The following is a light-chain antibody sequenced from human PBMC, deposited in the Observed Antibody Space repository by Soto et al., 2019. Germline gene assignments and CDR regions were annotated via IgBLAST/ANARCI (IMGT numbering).Light chain of an antibody. Sequence: EIVLTQSPATLSVSPGERVTLSCRASQSVDINLAWYQQKPGQAPRLLIYGASTRATDMSGTFSGRGSGTEFTLTISNVRPEDFAVYYCQQYRSWPRTFGQGTKVGIK. CDR3: QQYRSWPRT. J-gene: IGKJ1*01. CDR2: GAS. V-gene: IGKV3-15*01. CDR1: QSVDIN.